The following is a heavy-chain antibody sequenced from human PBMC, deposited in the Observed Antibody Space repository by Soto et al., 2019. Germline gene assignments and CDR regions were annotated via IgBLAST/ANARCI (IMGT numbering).Heavy chain of an antibody. CDR1: GYTFASYG. V-gene: IGHV1-18*01. CDR3: ARVGVGLAAPRVWPY. Sequence: ASVKVSCKASGYTFASYGISWVRQAPGQGLEWMAWINPYNGNTKYAEKFLGRVTVTTDTSTATAYMGVRSLTSDDTAVFYCARVGVGLAAPRVWPYWGQGTPVTVSS. CDR2: INPYNGNT. J-gene: IGHJ4*02. D-gene: IGHD6-13*01.